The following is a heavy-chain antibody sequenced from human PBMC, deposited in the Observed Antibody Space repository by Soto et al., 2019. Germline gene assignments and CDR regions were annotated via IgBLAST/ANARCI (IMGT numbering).Heavy chain of an antibody. CDR2: IYYSGST. CDR1: GASISSNY. Sequence: SETLSLTCTVSGASISSNYWSWIRQPPGKGLEWIGYIYYSGSTNYNPSLKSRVTISVDTSKNQFSLKLSSVTTADTGTYSCVRRSDPYYFDYWGQGALVTVSS. V-gene: IGHV4-59*01. J-gene: IGHJ4*02. CDR3: VRRSDPYYFDY.